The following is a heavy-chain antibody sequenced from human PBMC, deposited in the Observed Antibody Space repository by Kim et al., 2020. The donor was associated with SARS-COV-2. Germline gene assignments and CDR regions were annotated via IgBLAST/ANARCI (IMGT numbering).Heavy chain of an antibody. CDR3: ARLGITIFGVVAFDY. V-gene: IGHV1-18*01. D-gene: IGHD3-3*01. J-gene: IGHJ4*02. Sequence: QKLQGRVTMTTDTSTSTAYMELRSLRSDDTAVYYCARLGITIFGVVAFDYWGQGTLVTVSS.